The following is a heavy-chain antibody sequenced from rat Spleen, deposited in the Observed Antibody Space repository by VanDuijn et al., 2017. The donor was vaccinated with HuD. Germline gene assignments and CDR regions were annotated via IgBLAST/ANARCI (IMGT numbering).Heavy chain of an antibody. CDR2: IIFDGSGS. V-gene: IGHV5-17*01. CDR1: GFTFSDHA. CDR3: TRDRILRSTGFDY. Sequence: EVQLVESGGGLVQPGRSLKLSCAASGFTFSDHAMAWVRQAPKKGLDWVATIIFDGSGSYYRDSVKGRFTVSRDNAKSSLYLQMDSLRSEDSATVYCTRDRILRSTGFDYWGQGVMVTVSS. D-gene: IGHD1-6*01. J-gene: IGHJ2*01.